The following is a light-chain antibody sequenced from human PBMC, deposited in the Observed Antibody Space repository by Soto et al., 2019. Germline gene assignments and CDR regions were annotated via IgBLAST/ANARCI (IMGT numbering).Light chain of an antibody. CDR2: GAS. Sequence: EIVMTQSPATLSVSPGERATLSCRASQSVSSTLAWYQQQPGQAPRLLIYGASTRATGIPARFSGSGSGTEFTLTISSLQSEDFEVYYCQQYNTWPTFGHGTQVEIK. J-gene: IGKJ3*01. V-gene: IGKV3-15*01. CDR3: QQYNTWPT. CDR1: QSVSST.